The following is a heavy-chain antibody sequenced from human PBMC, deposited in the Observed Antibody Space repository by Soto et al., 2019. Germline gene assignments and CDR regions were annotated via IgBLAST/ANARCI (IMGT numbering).Heavy chain of an antibody. CDR3: ARITQGDYFWFDP. V-gene: IGHV2-70*01. D-gene: IGHD4-17*01. CDR1: GFSLTTSGMC. CDR2: IDWDDGK. Sequence: SGPTLVNPTQTLTLTCSFSGFSLTTSGMCVGWIRQPPGKALEWLALIDWDDGKFYSPSLKTRLTISKDTSKNQVVLTMTNMDPVDTATYFCARITQGDYFWFDPWGPGALVTVSS. J-gene: IGHJ5*02.